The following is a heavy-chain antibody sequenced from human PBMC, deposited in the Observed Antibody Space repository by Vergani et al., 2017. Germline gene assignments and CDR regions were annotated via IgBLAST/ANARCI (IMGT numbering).Heavy chain of an antibody. Sequence: QVQLQESGPGLVKPSQTLSLTCTVSGGSISSGGYYWSWIRQHPGKGLEWVSYISSSSSTIYYADSVKGRFTITRDNAKNSLYLQMNSLRAEDTAVYYCATCPMGGIAARPAFDMDVWGKGTTVTVSS. CDR1: GGSISSGGYY. CDR2: ISSSSSTI. J-gene: IGHJ6*03. CDR3: ATCPMGGIAARPAFDMDV. V-gene: IGHV3-11*04. D-gene: IGHD6-6*01.